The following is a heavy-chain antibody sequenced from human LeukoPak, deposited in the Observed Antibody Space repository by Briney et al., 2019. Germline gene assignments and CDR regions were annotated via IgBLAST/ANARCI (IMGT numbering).Heavy chain of an antibody. V-gene: IGHV3-23*01. J-gene: IGHJ4*02. Sequence: GGSLRLSCAASGFTFSAYAMSWFRQAPGQGLEWVSAVSGDGFSTFYADSVKGRFSISRDNSKNTLYLEMNSLRVADTAVYYCAKFRVVSTSRGVGLEYWGQGTLVTVSS. D-gene: IGHD2-2*01. CDR2: VSGDGFST. CDR3: AKFRVVSTSRGVGLEY. CDR1: GFTFSAYA.